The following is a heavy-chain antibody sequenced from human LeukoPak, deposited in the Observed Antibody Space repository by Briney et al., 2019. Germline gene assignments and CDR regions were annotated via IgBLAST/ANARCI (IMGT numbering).Heavy chain of an antibody. Sequence: SVKVSCKASGGTFSSYAISWVRQAPGQGHEWMGGIIPMFGTPNYAQRFQARVTITADKSTTTVYMELRSLRSEDTAVYYCARDPRTPSYYFDYWGLGTLVTVSS. CDR1: GGTFSSYA. J-gene: IGHJ4*02. CDR2: IIPMFGTP. CDR3: ARDPRTPSYYFDY. V-gene: IGHV1-69*06.